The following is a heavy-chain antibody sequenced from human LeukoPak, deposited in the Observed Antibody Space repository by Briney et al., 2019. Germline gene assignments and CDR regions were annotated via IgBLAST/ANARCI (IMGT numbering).Heavy chain of an antibody. V-gene: IGHV3-9*01. D-gene: IGHD1-26*01. J-gene: IGHJ4*02. Sequence: GRSLRLSCAASGFIFDGYAMHWVRQAPGKGLEWVSRISWNSGSIGYADSVMGRFTISRDNAKNSLYLQMNSLRGEDTALYYCAKDRLPVGVLFDFWGQGTLVTVSS. CDR1: GFIFDGYA. CDR2: ISWNSGSI. CDR3: AKDRLPVGVLFDF.